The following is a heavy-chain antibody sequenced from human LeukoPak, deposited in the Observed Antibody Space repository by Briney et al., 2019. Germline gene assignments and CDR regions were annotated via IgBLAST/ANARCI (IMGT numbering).Heavy chain of an antibody. CDR3: ATDRDGGNSWGAFDI. Sequence: GASVKVSRKASGGTFSSYAISWVRQAPGQGLEWMGRIIPILGIANYAQKFQGRVTITADKSTSTAYMELSSLRSEDTAVYYCATDRDGGNSWGAFDIWGQGTMVTVSS. CDR1: GGTFSSYA. V-gene: IGHV1-69*04. CDR2: IIPILGIA. D-gene: IGHD4-23*01. J-gene: IGHJ3*02.